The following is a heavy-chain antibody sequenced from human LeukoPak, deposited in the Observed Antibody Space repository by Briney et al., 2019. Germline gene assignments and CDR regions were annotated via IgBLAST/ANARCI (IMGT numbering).Heavy chain of an antibody. V-gene: IGHV5-51*01. CDR1: GYSLTSYW. CDR3: ARGGSGSYLFVP. Sequence: GESLKISCKGSGYSLTSYWLGWVRQMPGKVLEWMGIIYSGDSDTRTHPSFQGQVPISAAKSISTANLQWRSLKARDTAMYYCARGGSGSYLFVPWGQGTLVTVSS. J-gene: IGHJ5*02. D-gene: IGHD3-10*01. CDR2: IYSGDSDT.